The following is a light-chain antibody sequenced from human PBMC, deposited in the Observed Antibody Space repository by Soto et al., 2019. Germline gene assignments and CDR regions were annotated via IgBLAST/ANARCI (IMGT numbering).Light chain of an antibody. J-gene: IGLJ2*01. CDR1: KIGSQS. V-gene: IGLV3-21*02. Sequence: LTQPPSVSVAPGQTASITCGGNKIGSQSVHWFQQRPGQAPVLVVYDDSERPSGIPERFSGSNSGNTATLTISRVEAGDEADYYCHVWDSSSDHPFGGGTKVTVL. CDR2: DDS. CDR3: HVWDSSSDHP.